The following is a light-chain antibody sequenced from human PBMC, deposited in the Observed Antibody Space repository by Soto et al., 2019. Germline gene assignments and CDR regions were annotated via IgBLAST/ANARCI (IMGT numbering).Light chain of an antibody. CDR1: QAISSW. CDR3: QQANSFPYT. CDR2: GAS. Sequence: DIQMTQSPSSVSASGGDRVTITCRASQAISSWLAWYQQKPGKAPKLLIYGASTLQSGVPSRFSGSGSGTEFTLTISSLQPEDFATYDCQQANSFPYTFGQGTKLEIK. J-gene: IGKJ2*01. V-gene: IGKV1-12*01.